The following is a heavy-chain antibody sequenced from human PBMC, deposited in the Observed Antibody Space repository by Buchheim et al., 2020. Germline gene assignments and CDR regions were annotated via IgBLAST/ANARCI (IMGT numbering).Heavy chain of an antibody. D-gene: IGHD2-2*01. CDR1: GGSISSGGYY. Sequence: QVQLQESGPGLMKPSQTLSLTCTVSGGSISSGGYYWSWIRQHPGKGLEWIGYIYYSGSTYYNPSLKSRVTISVDTSKNQFSLKLSSVTAADTAVYYCARDGDGEVVVPAAIGYFDYWGQGTL. V-gene: IGHV4-31*03. CDR2: IYYSGST. CDR3: ARDGDGEVVVPAAIGYFDY. J-gene: IGHJ4*02.